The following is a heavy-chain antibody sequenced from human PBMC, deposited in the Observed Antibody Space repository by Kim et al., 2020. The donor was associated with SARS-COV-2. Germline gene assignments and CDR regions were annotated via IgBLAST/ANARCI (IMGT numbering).Heavy chain of an antibody. V-gene: IGHV4-39*01. CDR3: ARNLGGTIFGVVIIPGGFDY. D-gene: IGHD3-3*01. CDR1: GGSISSSSYY. CDR2: IYYSGST. J-gene: IGHJ4*02. Sequence: SETLSLTCTVSGGSISSSSYYWGWIRQPPGKGLEWIGSIYYSGSTYYNPSLKSRVTISVDTSKNQFSLKLSSVTAADTAVYYCARNLGGTIFGVVIIPGGFDYWGQGTLAT.